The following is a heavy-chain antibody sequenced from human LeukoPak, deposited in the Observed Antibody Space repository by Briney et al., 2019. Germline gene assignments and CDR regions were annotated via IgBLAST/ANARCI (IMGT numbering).Heavy chain of an antibody. D-gene: IGHD5-12*01. V-gene: IGHV3-30*02. J-gene: IGHJ4*02. CDR2: IRYDGSNK. CDR1: GFTFSSYG. CDR3: AWSHSGYEPQFDY. Sequence: PTEGSLRLSCAASGFTFSSYGMPWVRQATGKGLEWVAFIRYDGSNKYYADSVKGRFTISRDNSKNTLYLQMNSLRAEDTAVYYCAWSHSGYEPQFDYWGQGTLVTVSS.